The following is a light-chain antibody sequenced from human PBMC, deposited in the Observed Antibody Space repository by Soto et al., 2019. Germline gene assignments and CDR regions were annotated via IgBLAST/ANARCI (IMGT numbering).Light chain of an antibody. V-gene: IGLV1-51*01. CDR2: DNN. CDR3: GTWDSSLSAYYV. CDR1: SPNIGNNY. Sequence: QSVLTQPPSASAAPGQKVTISCSGSSPNIGNNYVSWYQQLPGTAPKLPIYDNNKRPSGIPDRFSGSKSGTSATLGITGLQTGDEADYYCGTWDSSLSAYYVFGTGT. J-gene: IGLJ1*01.